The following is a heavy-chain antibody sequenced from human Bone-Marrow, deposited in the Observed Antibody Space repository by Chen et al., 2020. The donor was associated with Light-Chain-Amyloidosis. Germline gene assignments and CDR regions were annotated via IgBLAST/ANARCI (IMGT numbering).Heavy chain of an antibody. D-gene: IGHD3-9*01. J-gene: IGHJ3*02. V-gene: IGHV3-23*04. CDR1: GFAFSSYV. CDR3: AKDISYDDILPGYPADAFDI. Sequence: EVQLVESGGGLLQRGRSLRLSCAASGFAFSSYVMSWVRQAPGKGLEWVSTISGGGGSRYYGDSVKGRLTISRDNSKNALFLQMNSLRAEDTAVYYCAKDISYDDILPGYPADAFDIWGQGTMVTVSS. CDR2: ISGGGGSR.